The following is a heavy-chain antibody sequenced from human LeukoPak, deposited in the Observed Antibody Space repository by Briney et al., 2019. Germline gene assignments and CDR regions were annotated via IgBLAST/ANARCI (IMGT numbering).Heavy chain of an antibody. J-gene: IGHJ2*01. V-gene: IGHV4-59*01. CDR2: IYYSGST. D-gene: IGHD4-11*01. Sequence: PSETLSLTCTVSGRSISSYYWSWIRQPPGKGLEWIGYIYYSGSTNYNPSLKSRVTISVDTSKNQFSLKLSSVPAADTAVYYCVRVPPTVTTNWYFDLWGRGTLVTVSS. CDR1: GRSISSYY. CDR3: VRVPPTVTTNWYFDL.